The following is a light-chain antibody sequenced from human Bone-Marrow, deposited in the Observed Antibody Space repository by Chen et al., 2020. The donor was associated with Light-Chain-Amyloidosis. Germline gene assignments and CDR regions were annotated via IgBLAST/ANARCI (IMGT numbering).Light chain of an antibody. CDR3: AAWDDSLTGPV. CDR1: SSNIGKNH. CDR2: CSD. Sequence: QSILIQPPSASGTAGQWVTMSCSGTSSNIGKNHVYWYQQFPGMAPKLLIYCSDPRSSGVPDRFSASKSGISASLAINGLRSEDEADYYCAAWDDSLTGPVFGGGTKLTVL. V-gene: IGLV1-47*02. J-gene: IGLJ3*02.